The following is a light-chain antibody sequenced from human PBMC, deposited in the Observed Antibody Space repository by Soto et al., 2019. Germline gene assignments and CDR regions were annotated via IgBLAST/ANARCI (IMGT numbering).Light chain of an antibody. CDR3: QQYYNSGT. Sequence: DIVMTQSPASLAVSLGERATINCKSSQSVLYSSNNKNYIAWYQQKAGQPPKLLIYWAYTREFGVPDRFSGSGSGTDFTLTISSLQPEDVAVYYCQQYYNSGTFGQGTKVEIK. J-gene: IGKJ1*01. V-gene: IGKV4-1*01. CDR2: WAY. CDR1: QSVLYSSNNKNY.